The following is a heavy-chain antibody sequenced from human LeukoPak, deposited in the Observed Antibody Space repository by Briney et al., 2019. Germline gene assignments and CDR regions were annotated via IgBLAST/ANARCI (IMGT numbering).Heavy chain of an antibody. Sequence: SETLSLTCTVSGGSISSYYWSWLRQPAGKGLEWIGRIYTSGSTNYNPSLKSRVTMSVDTSKNQFSLKLSSVTAADTAVYYCARDGFPDYYDSSGYYYDFPTFAFDIWGQGTMVTVSS. J-gene: IGHJ3*02. CDR3: ARDGFPDYYDSSGYYYDFPTFAFDI. CDR2: IYTSGST. CDR1: GGSISSYY. V-gene: IGHV4-4*07. D-gene: IGHD3-22*01.